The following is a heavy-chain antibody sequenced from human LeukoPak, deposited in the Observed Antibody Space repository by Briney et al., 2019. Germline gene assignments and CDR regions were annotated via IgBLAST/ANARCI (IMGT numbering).Heavy chain of an antibody. CDR2: ISYDGSNK. CDR3: AKGSSASCLNGMDV. J-gene: IGHJ6*02. V-gene: IGHV3-30-3*01. D-gene: IGHD2-2*01. CDR1: GFTFSSYA. Sequence: GGSLRLSCAASGFTFSSYAMHWVRQAPGKGLEWVAVISYDGSNKYYADSVKGRFTIPRDNSKNTLYLQMNSLRAEDTAVYYCAKGSSASCLNGMDVWGQGTTVTVSS.